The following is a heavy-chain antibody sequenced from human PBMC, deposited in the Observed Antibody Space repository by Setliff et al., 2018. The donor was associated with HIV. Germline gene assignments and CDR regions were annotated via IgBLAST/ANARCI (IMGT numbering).Heavy chain of an antibody. CDR3: ARDTNRKIDY. D-gene: IGHD3-3*01. V-gene: IGHV1-69*04. CDR2: IIPNVGVV. CDR1: GGTFSGYA. J-gene: IGHJ4*02. Sequence: SVKVSCKASGGTFSGYAINWVRQAPGQGLEWLGNIIPNVGVVYCAQKFQDRVTMTTDTPTSTIFMELRSLRSDDTAVYYCARDTNRKIDYWGQGVLVTVSS.